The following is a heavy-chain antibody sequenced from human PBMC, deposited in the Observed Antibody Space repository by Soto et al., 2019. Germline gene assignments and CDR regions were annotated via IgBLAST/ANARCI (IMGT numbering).Heavy chain of an antibody. J-gene: IGHJ4*02. CDR3: ATDLRFLEWHTLDY. D-gene: IGHD3-3*01. V-gene: IGHV1-2*02. Sequence: PSVKVSCTASGYTFTGYYMHWVRQAPGQGLEWMGWINPNSGGTNYAQKFQGRVTMTRDTSISTAYMELSRLRSDDTAVYYCATDLRFLEWHTLDYWGQGTLVTVSS. CDR2: INPNSGGT. CDR1: GYTFTGYY.